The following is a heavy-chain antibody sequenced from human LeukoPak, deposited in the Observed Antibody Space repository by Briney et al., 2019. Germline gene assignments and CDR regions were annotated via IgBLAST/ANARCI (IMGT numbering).Heavy chain of an antibody. J-gene: IGHJ6*02. CDR3: ARGAGSPPYYYYGMDV. D-gene: IGHD3-10*01. CDR1: GGSFSGYY. Sequence: SETLSLTCAVYGGSFSGYYWSWIRQPPGKGLEWIGEINHSGSTNYNPSLKSRVTISVDTSKNQFSLKLSSVTAADTAVYYCARGAGSPPYYYYGMDVWGQGTTVTVSS. V-gene: IGHV4-34*01. CDR2: INHSGST.